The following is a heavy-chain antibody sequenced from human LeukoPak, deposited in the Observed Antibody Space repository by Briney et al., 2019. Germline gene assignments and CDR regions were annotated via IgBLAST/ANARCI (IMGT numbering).Heavy chain of an antibody. J-gene: IGHJ5*02. D-gene: IGHD2-21*01. CDR3: ARPPRIAPEAPFAP. Sequence: GGSLRLSCAASGFTSSSYTMNWVRQAPGKGPEWVAAIRDSGAITYYADSVKGRFIVSRDNSQNTLYLQMHGLRAEDTAVYYCARPPRIAPEAPFAPGGQGPLAVVS. V-gene: IGHV3-23*01. CDR1: GFTSSSYT. CDR2: IRDSGAIT.